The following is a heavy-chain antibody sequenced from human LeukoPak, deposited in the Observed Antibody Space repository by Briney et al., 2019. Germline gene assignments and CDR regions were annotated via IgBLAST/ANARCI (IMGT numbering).Heavy chain of an antibody. D-gene: IGHD1-1*01. CDR1: GFTFSRYW. CDR2: IKTDGSNS. CDR3: VRGTVDHWGVDV. V-gene: IGHV3-74*01. J-gene: IGHJ6*02. Sequence: GESLRLSCAASGFTFSRYWMHWVRQAPGKGLVWVSHIKTDGSNSNYADSVKGRFTISRDNARNTLYLQVNSLTVEDTAVYYCVRGTVDHWGVDVWGQGTTVTVSS.